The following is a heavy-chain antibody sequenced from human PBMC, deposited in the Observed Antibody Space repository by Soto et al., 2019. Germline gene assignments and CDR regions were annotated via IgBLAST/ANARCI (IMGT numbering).Heavy chain of an antibody. V-gene: IGHV1-2*02. CDR3: ARMDTTMALDY. CDR1: GYTFTGYY. D-gene: IGHD5-18*01. CDR2: INPNSGDT. Sequence: QVQLVQSGAEVKKPGASVKVSCMASGYTFTGYYMHWVRQAPGQGLEWLGWINPNSGDTKYAQKFQDRVTMTRDTSISTAYFELSRMRSDDTAVYYCARMDTTMALDYWGQGTLVTVSS. J-gene: IGHJ4*02.